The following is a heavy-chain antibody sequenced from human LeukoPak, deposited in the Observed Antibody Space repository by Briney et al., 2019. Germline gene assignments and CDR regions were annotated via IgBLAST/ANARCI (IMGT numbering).Heavy chain of an antibody. D-gene: IGHD3-10*01. CDR1: GGSISGYY. J-gene: IGHJ4*02. Sequence: SETLSLTCTVSGGSISGYYWSWIRQPPRKGPEWIGYIYYSGSTNYNPSLKSRVTISVDTSKNQFSLKLNSVTAADTAVYYCASGFGYYFDYWGQGTLVTVSS. CDR2: IYYSGST. V-gene: IGHV4-59*01. CDR3: ASGFGYYFDY.